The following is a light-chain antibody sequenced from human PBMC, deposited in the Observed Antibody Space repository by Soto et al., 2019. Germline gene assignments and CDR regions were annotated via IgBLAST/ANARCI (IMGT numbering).Light chain of an antibody. J-gene: IGKJ4*01. Sequence: EIVLTQSPATLSLSPGERATLSCRASQNVRSYLAWYQQKPGQAPRLLIYDAFKRATGIPARFSGSGSGTDFTLTISSLEPEDFAVYYCQKRSNWPLTFGGGTDVEIK. V-gene: IGKV3-11*01. CDR2: DAF. CDR1: QNVRSY. CDR3: QKRSNWPLT.